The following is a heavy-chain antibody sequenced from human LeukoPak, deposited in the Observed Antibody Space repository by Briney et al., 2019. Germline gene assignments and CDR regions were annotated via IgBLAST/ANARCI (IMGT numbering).Heavy chain of an antibody. D-gene: IGHD6-19*01. V-gene: IGHV3-30-3*01. CDR2: ISYDGSNK. J-gene: IGHJ4*02. Sequence: QPGGSLRLSCAASGFTFSSYAMHWVHQAPGKGLERVAVISYDGSNKYYADSVKGRFTISRDNSKNTLYLQMNSLRAEDTAVYYCAREPYSSGWYFSYYFDYWGQGTLVTVSS. CDR3: AREPYSSGWYFSYYFDY. CDR1: GFTFSSYA.